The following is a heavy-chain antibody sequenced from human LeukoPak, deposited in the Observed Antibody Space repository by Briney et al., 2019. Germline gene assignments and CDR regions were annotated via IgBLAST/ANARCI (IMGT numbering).Heavy chain of an antibody. CDR2: ISAYNGNT. Sequence: ASVKVSCKASGYTFTSYGISWVRQAPGQGLEWMGWISAYNGNTNYAQKLQGRVTMTTDTSTSTAYMELRNLRSDDTAVYYCARVALRTRAFDIWGQGTMVTVSS. CDR1: GYTFTSYG. CDR3: ARVALRTRAFDI. D-gene: IGHD3-16*01. V-gene: IGHV1-18*01. J-gene: IGHJ3*02.